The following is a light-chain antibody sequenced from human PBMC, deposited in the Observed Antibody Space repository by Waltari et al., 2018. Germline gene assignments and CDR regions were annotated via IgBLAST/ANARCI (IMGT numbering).Light chain of an antibody. CDR2: EDS. Sequence: QSALTQPASVSGSPGQSITTSCTGTNSDIGNYNLVSCYQQYPGNAPNLVLYEDSQRPSGVSHRFSGSKSGNTASLTISGLQADDESDFHCSSFATSGIWVFGGGTRLTVL. J-gene: IGLJ3*02. CDR3: SSFATSGIWV. V-gene: IGLV2-23*01. CDR1: NSDIGNYNL.